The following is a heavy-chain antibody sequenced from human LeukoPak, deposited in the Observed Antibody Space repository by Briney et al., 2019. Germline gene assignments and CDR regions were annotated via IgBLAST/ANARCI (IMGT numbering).Heavy chain of an antibody. Sequence: SETLSLTCTVSGGSISSGGYYWSWIRQHPGKGLEWIGYIYYSGSTYYNPSLKSRVTVSVDTSKNQFSLKLSSVTAADTAVYYCARVHGVMSFDYWGQGTLVTVSS. CDR1: GGSISSGGYY. D-gene: IGHD3-16*01. CDR2: IYYSGST. V-gene: IGHV4-31*03. CDR3: ARVHGVMSFDY. J-gene: IGHJ4*02.